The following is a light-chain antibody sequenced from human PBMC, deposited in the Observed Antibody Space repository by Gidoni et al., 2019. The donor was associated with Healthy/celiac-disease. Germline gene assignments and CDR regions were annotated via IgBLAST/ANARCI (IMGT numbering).Light chain of an antibody. J-gene: IGKJ1*01. CDR3: LQDYNYPWT. V-gene: IGKV1-6*01. Sequence: LSASVGDRVTITCRASQGIRNDLGWYQQKPGKAPKLLIYAASSLQSGVPSRFSGSGPGTDFTLTISSLQPEDFATYYCLQDYNYPWTFGQGTKVEIK. CDR1: QGIRND. CDR2: AAS.